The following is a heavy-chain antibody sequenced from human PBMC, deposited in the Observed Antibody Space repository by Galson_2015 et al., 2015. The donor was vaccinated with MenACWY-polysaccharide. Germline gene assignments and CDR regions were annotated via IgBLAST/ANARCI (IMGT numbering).Heavy chain of an antibody. Sequence: SLRLSCAGSGLTFSSYGMGWVRQAPGKGLEWVSGLSPTTGKTYYADSVRGRFTISRDNSKNTLYLQMDSLRAEDTALYYCAKGAAHYGSGNYYDYWGQGTQVTVSS. CDR1: GLTFSSYG. CDR2: LSPTTGKT. CDR3: AKGAAHYGSGNYYDY. J-gene: IGHJ4*02. V-gene: IGHV3-23*01. D-gene: IGHD3-10*01.